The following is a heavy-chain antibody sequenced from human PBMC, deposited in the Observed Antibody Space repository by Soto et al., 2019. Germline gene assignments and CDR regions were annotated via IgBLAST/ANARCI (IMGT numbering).Heavy chain of an antibody. CDR1: GGSVSSGSYY. J-gene: IGHJ4*02. Sequence: PSETLSLTCTVSGGSVSSGSYYWSWIRQPPGKGLEWIGYIYYSGSTNYNPSLKSRVTISVDTSKNQFSLKLSSVTAADTAVYYWAGFDYVWGRYRTDCWGQGTLVTV. V-gene: IGHV4-61*01. D-gene: IGHD3-16*02. CDR2: IYYSGST. CDR3: AGFDYVWGRYRTDC.